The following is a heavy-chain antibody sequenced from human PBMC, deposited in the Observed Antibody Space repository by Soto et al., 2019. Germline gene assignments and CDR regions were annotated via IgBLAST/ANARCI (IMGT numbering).Heavy chain of an antibody. D-gene: IGHD6-13*01. CDR1: GFTFSSYA. CDR3: ARDRSGTPGY. Sequence: GGSLRLSCAASGFTFSSYAMHWVRQAPGKGLEWVAVISYDGSNKYYADSVKGRFTISRDNSKNTLYLQMNSLRAEDTAVYYCARDRSGTPGYWGQGTLVTVSS. J-gene: IGHJ4*02. CDR2: ISYDGSNK. V-gene: IGHV3-30-3*01.